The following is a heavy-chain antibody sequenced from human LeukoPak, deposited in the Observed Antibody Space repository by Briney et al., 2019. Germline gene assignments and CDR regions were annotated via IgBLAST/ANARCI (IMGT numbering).Heavy chain of an antibody. J-gene: IGHJ4*02. D-gene: IGHD3-22*01. CDR3: ARVFTGYYDGSNYYLFDY. Sequence: TGGSLRLACAASGFTFGVYWMTWVRQAPGKGLEWVSGISGSGASTYYSDSVKGRFTISRDNAKNSLYLKMNSLRAEDTAVYYCARVFTGYYDGSNYYLFDYWGQGTLVTVSS. CDR2: ISGSGAST. CDR1: GFTFGVYW. V-gene: IGHV3-23*01.